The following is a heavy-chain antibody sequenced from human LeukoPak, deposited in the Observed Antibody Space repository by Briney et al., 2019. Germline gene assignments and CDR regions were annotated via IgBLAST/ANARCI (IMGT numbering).Heavy chain of an antibody. Sequence: PGGSLRLSCAASGFTFSSYSMNWVRQAPGKGLEWVSSISSSSSYIYYADSVKGRFTISRDNAKNSLYLQMNSLRAEDTAVYYCATGNYYDSSGLPYYYYGMDVWGQGTTVTVSS. CDR1: GFTFSSYS. J-gene: IGHJ6*02. V-gene: IGHV3-21*01. CDR3: ATGNYYDSSGLPYYYYGMDV. CDR2: ISSSSSYI. D-gene: IGHD3-22*01.